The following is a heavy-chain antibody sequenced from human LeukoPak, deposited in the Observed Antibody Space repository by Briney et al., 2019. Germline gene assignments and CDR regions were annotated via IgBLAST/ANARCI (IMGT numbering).Heavy chain of an antibody. V-gene: IGHV3-30*18. Sequence: PGGSLRLSCAASGFTFSSYGMHWVRQAPGKGLEWVAVISYDGSNKYYADSVKGRFTISRDNSKNTLYLQMNSLRAEDTAVYYCAKYSSGWYGDDYWGQGTLVTVSS. CDR1: GFTFSSYG. CDR2: ISYDGSNK. CDR3: AKYSSGWYGDDY. J-gene: IGHJ4*02. D-gene: IGHD6-19*01.